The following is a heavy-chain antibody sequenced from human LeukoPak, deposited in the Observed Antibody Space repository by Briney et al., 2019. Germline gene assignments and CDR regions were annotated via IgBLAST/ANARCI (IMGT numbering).Heavy chain of an antibody. CDR1: AFSLSTSGMR. D-gene: IGHD7-27*01. CDR2: IDWDDDK. CDR3: ARTPNWGSAWGYFDY. V-gene: IGHV2-70*04. J-gene: IGHJ4*02. Sequence: ESGPTLVHPTQTLTLTCTFSAFSLSTSGMRVSWIRQPPVKALEWLARIDWDDDKFYSTSLKTRLTISKDTSKNQVVLTMTNMDPVDTATYYCARTPNWGSAWGYFDYWGQGTLVTVSS.